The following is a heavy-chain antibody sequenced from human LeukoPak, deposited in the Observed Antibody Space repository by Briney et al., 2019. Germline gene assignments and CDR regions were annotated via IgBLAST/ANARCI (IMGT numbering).Heavy chain of an antibody. Sequence: KPSETLSLTCSVSGDSISTSSSYWGWIRQPPGKGLEWIGSIYYSGSTYYNSSLKSRVTVSVDMSKNQFSLKLSSVTAADTAVYYCARDGLWIQNAFDIWGQGTMVTVSS. V-gene: IGHV4-39*07. J-gene: IGHJ3*02. CDR1: GDSISTSSSY. CDR2: IYYSGST. CDR3: ARDGLWIQNAFDI. D-gene: IGHD5-18*01.